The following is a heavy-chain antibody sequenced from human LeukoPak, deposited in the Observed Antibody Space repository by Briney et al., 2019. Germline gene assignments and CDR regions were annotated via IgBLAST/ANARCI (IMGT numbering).Heavy chain of an antibody. D-gene: IGHD4-17*01. V-gene: IGHV3-7*01. CDR1: GFTFSSYW. CDR2: IKQDESEK. Sequence: GGSLRLSCAASGFTFSSYWMSWVRQAPGKGLEWVANIKQDESEKYYVDSVKGRFSISRDNAKNSLYLQMNSLNTEDTAVYYCASAAATMTNLRLVDYWGQGTLVTVSS. CDR3: ASAAATMTNLRLVDY. J-gene: IGHJ4*02.